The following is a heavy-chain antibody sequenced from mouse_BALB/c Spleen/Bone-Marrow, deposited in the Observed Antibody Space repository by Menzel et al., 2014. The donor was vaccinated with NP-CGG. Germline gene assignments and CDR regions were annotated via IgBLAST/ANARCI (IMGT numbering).Heavy chain of an antibody. CDR3: ARPYGNYFDY. CDR2: ISSGGSYT. D-gene: IGHD2-1*01. V-gene: IGHV5-9-4*01. CDR1: GFTFSSYA. Sequence: EVKLMESGGGLVKPGGSLKLSCAASGFTFSSYAMSWVRQSPEKRLEWVAEISSGGSYTYYPDTVTSRFTISRDNAKNTLYLEMSSLRSEDTAMYYCARPYGNYFDYWGQGPTLTVSS. J-gene: IGHJ2*01.